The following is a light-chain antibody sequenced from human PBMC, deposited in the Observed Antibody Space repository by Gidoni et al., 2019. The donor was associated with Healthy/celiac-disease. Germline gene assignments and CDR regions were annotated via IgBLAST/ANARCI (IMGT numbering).Light chain of an antibody. V-gene: IGLV2-23*02. Sequence: QSALTQPASVSGSPGQSITISCTGTSSDVGSYNLVSWYQQHPGKAPKLMIYEVSKRPSGVSNRFSGSKSGNTASLTISGLQAEDEADYYCCSYAGWVWVFGGGTKLTVL. CDR1: SSDVGSYNL. CDR2: EVS. CDR3: CSYAGWVWV. J-gene: IGLJ3*02.